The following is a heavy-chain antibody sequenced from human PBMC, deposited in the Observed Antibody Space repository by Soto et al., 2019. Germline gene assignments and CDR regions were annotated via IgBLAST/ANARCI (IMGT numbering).Heavy chain of an antibody. J-gene: IGHJ4*02. Sequence: ASVKVSCKASGYTFTGHYIHWVRQAPEQGPEWMGEIGPESGATRYAQKFQGRVTMTMDTSISTVYMELNNLRPDDTAVYYCGRGRSGQIVVFYWGQGTPVTVSS. D-gene: IGHD1-26*01. V-gene: IGHV1-2*02. CDR3: GRGRSGQIVVFY. CDR2: IGPESGAT. CDR1: GYTFTGHY.